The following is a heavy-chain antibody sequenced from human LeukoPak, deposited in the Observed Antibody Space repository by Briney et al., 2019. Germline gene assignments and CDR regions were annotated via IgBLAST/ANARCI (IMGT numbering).Heavy chain of an antibody. CDR1: GASNNSAGYY. Sequence: SETLSLTCTVSGASNNSAGYYWSWIRQLPGKGLEWIGYISYTGSTYYNPSLKSRVIISRDTSKNQFSLKLSSVTAADTAIYYCARGDYWGQGTLVTVSS. J-gene: IGHJ4*02. CDR2: ISYTGST. CDR3: ARGDY. V-gene: IGHV4-31*03.